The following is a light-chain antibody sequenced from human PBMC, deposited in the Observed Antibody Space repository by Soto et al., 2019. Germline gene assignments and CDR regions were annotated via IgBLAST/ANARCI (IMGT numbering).Light chain of an antibody. Sequence: QSALTQPPSASGSPGQSVSISCTGTSSGLGVSWYQQHPGKAPKLIIYDVTKRPSGVPDRFSGSKSGSTAALTISGLQAEDEADYYCSSYTTSSTWVFGGGTKLTVL. J-gene: IGLJ3*02. CDR1: SSGLGV. CDR3: SSYTTSSTWV. V-gene: IGLV2-18*02. CDR2: DVT.